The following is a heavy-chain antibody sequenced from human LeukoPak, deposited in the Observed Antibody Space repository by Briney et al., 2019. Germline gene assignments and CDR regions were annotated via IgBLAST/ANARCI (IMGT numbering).Heavy chain of an antibody. D-gene: IGHD5-12*01. J-gene: IGHJ4*02. V-gene: IGHV3-74*01. CDR3: ASDVDIVATSKGASLPVTDY. CDR2: INSEGSST. Sequence: PGKSLRLSCAASGLTFSSYWMHWVRQAPGKGLVWVSRINSEGSSTSYADSVKGRLTISRDNAKNTLYLQMNSLRAEDTAVYYCASDVDIVATSKGASLPVTDYWGQGTLVTVSS. CDR1: GLTFSSYW.